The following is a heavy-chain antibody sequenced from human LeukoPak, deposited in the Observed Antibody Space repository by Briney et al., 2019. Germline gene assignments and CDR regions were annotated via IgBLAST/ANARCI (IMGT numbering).Heavy chain of an antibody. CDR3: ASGAGAADY. J-gene: IGHJ4*02. CDR2: INQDGSEK. D-gene: IGHD4/OR15-4a*01. CDR1: GFTFSSNW. Sequence: GGSLRLSCAASGFTFSSNWVKWVRQAPGKGLEWVANINQDGSEKYYVDSVKGRFTISRDNAQNSVYPQMNSLRAEDTAVYYWASGAGAADYWGQGTLVTVSS. V-gene: IGHV3-7*01.